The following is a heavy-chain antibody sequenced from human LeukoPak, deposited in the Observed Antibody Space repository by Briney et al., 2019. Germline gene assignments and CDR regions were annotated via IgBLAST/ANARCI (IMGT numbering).Heavy chain of an antibody. CDR3: ARRPLAGLYYYGSGSYYNRWFDP. CDR1: GGSFSGYY. CDR2: INHSGST. Sequence: SETLSLTCAVYGGSFSGYYWSWIRQPPGKGLEGIGEINHSGSTNYNPSLKSRVTISVDTSKNQFSLKLSSVTAADTAVYYCARRPLAGLYYYGSGSYYNRWFDPWGQGTLVTVSS. J-gene: IGHJ5*02. D-gene: IGHD3-10*01. V-gene: IGHV4-34*01.